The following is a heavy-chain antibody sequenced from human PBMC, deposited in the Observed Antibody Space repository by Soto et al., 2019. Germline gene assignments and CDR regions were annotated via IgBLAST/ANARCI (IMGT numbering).Heavy chain of an antibody. CDR2: INDRGSI. CDR1: GGSFSGYY. V-gene: IGHV4-34*01. CDR3: ARESHDILTGPPWVWYFDL. J-gene: IGHJ2*01. Sequence: QVQLQQWGAGPLRPLETLSLTCGVSGGSFSGYYWAWIRQSPGKGLEWIGEINDRGSINYNPSLKSRVSISVDTSKNHCSLNLRSVTAADTAGYYCARESHDILTGPPWVWYFDLWGRGTLVTVSS. D-gene: IGHD3-9*01.